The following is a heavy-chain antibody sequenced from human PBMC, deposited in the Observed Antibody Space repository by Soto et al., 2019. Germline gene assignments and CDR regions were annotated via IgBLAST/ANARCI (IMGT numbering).Heavy chain of an antibody. D-gene: IGHD3-10*01. J-gene: IGHJ4*02. Sequence: QVQLQQWGAGLLKHSETLSLTCAVYGGSFSGYYWSWIRQPPGKGLEWIGEINHSGSTNYNPSLKSRVTISVDTSKNQFSLKLSSVTAADTAVYYCARRLPYGSGSYYNDYWGQGTLVTVSS. V-gene: IGHV4-34*01. CDR1: GGSFSGYY. CDR3: ARRLPYGSGSYYNDY. CDR2: INHSGST.